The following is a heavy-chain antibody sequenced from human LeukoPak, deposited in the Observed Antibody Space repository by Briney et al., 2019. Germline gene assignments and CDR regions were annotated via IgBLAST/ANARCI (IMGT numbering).Heavy chain of an antibody. CDR3: AKDRALLYGDYTVGAFDI. J-gene: IGHJ3*02. CDR2: ISGSGVYT. CDR1: GFTFDSYG. D-gene: IGHD4-17*01. V-gene: IGHV3-23*01. Sequence: GGSLRLSCAASGFTFDSYGMNWVRQAPGKGLEWVSGISGSGVYTYYADSVKGRFTISRDNSKNTLYLQMNSLRAEDTAVYYCAKDRALLYGDYTVGAFDIWGQGTMVTVSS.